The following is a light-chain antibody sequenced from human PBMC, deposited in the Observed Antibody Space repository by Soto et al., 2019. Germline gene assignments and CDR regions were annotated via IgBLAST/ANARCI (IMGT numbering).Light chain of an antibody. J-gene: IGKJ2*01. V-gene: IGKV1-5*01. Sequence: DIQMTQSPSTLSASAGDRVTITCRASQSISSWLAWYQQKPGKAPKLLIYDASSLKSGVSSRFSGSGSGTEFSLTISSLQPDDFATYYCQQYNSPPNTFGQGTKLEIK. CDR2: DAS. CDR1: QSISSW. CDR3: QQYNSPPNT.